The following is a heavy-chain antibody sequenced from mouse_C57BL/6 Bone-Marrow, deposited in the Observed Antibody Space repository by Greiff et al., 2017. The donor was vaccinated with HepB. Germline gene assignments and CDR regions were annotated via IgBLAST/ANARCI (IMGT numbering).Heavy chain of an antibody. CDR3: ARHRQYYGSSPLYFDV. Sequence: EVMLVESGGGLVQPGGSLKLSCAASGFTFSDYYMYWVRQTPEKRLEWVAYISNGGGSTYYPDTVKGRFTISRDKAKNTMYLQMSRLKSEDTAMYYCARHRQYYGSSPLYFDVWGTGTTVTVSS. CDR1: GFTFSDYY. D-gene: IGHD1-1*01. V-gene: IGHV5-12*01. J-gene: IGHJ1*03. CDR2: ISNGGGST.